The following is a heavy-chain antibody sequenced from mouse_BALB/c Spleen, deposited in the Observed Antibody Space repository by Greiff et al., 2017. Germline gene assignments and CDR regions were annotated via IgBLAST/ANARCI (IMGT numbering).Heavy chain of an antibody. CDR3: APYGNYPWFAD. D-gene: IGHD2-1*01. Sequence: VQLQQSGAELVKPGASVKLSCTASGFNIKDTYMHWVKQRPEQGLEWIGRIDPANGNTKYDPKFQGKATITADTSSNTAYLQLSSLTSEDTAVYYCAPYGNYPWFADWGQGTLVTVSA. V-gene: IGHV14-3*02. CDR2: IDPANGNT. CDR1: GFNIKDTY. J-gene: IGHJ3*01.